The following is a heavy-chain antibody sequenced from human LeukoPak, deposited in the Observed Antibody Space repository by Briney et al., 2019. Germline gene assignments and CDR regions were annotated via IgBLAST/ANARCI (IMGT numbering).Heavy chain of an antibody. Sequence: GGSLRLSCAASGFTFSNAWMSWVRQAPGMGLEWVGRIKSKTDGGTTGYAAPVKGRFTISRDDSKNTLYLQMNSLKTEDTAVYYCTTVAAAAYYYYGMDVWGQGTTVTVSS. CDR3: TTVAAAAYYYYGMDV. CDR1: GFTFSNAW. D-gene: IGHD6-13*01. CDR2: IKSKTDGGTT. V-gene: IGHV3-15*01. J-gene: IGHJ6*02.